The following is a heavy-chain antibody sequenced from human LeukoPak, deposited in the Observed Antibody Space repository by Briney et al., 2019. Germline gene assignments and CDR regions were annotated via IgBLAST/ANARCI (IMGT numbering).Heavy chain of an antibody. CDR1: GFTFDDYA. CDR3: AKARRGSSRSPGAFDI. V-gene: IGHV3-9*01. CDR2: ISWNSGSI. D-gene: IGHD6-13*01. Sequence: GGSLRLSCAASGFTFDDYAMHWVRQALGKGLEWVSGISWNSGSIGYADSVKGRFTISRDNAKNSLYLQMHSLRAEDTALYYCAKARRGSSRSPGAFDIWGQGTMVTVSS. J-gene: IGHJ3*02.